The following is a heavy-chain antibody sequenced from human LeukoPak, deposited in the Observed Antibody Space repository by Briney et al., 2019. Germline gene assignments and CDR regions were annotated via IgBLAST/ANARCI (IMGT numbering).Heavy chain of an antibody. V-gene: IGHV1-69*06. J-gene: IGHJ3*02. Sequence: SVKVSCKASGGTFSSYAISWVRQAPGQGLEWMGGIIPIFGTANYAQKFQGGVTITADKSTSTAYTELSSLRSEDTAVYYCAREPDGLGSDAFDIWGQGTMVTVSS. CDR2: IIPIFGTA. D-gene: IGHD5-24*01. CDR3: AREPDGLGSDAFDI. CDR1: GGTFSSYA.